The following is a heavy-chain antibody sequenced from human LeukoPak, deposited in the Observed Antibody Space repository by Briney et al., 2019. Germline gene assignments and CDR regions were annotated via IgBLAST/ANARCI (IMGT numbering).Heavy chain of an antibody. Sequence: PGGALRLSRAPSRVTLISYIMNWVRQALGKGREWVSLISSSSSYIYYADSVKGLFTISRDNDKNSLYLQMNSLGAEDTAVYYCARDRGSRGGSCYDYWGQGTLVTVSS. CDR1: RVTLISYI. CDR3: ARDRGSRGGSCYDY. D-gene: IGHD2-15*01. J-gene: IGHJ4*02. CDR2: ISSSSSYI. V-gene: IGHV3-21*01.